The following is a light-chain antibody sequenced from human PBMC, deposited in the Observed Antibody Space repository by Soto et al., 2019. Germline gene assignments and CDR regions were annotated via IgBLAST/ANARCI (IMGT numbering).Light chain of an antibody. CDR1: QSVDSNY. CDR3: QQRSNWPSIT. Sequence: EIVLTQSPGTLSLSPGEEATLSCRASQSVDSNYLAWYQQKPGQTPRLIIYAASGRADGVPHRFSGSGFGTDFTLTISKVEPEDFAVYYCQQRSNWPSITFGQGTRLEIK. CDR2: AAS. J-gene: IGKJ5*01. V-gene: IGKV3D-20*02.